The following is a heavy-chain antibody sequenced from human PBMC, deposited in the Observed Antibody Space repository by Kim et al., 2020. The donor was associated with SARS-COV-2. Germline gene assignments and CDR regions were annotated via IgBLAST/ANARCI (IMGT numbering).Heavy chain of an antibody. J-gene: IGHJ5*02. Sequence: LEGIGRFSHRGSAYYHPSLKSRVTISAARSKNQFSRNLSSGTAADTAVYYCARFYDSGFGSGWYGWFDPWGQGALVTVSS. CDR2: FSHRGSA. V-gene: IGHV4-30-2*01. CDR3: ARFYDSGFGSGWYGWFDP. D-gene: IGHD6-19*01.